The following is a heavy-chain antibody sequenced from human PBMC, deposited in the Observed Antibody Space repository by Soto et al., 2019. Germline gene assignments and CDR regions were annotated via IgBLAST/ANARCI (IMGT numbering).Heavy chain of an antibody. CDR1: GLTFCSNW. J-gene: IGHJ6*02. D-gene: IGHD3-10*01. V-gene: IGHV3-7*01. CDR3: ARDQEMASGYGMDV. Sequence: PGGTLRLSCAASGLTFCSNWMSWVRQALGKGMERVANIKQDGSEKYYVDSVKGRFTISRDNAKNSLYPQMNSLRAEDTAVYYCARDQEMASGYGMDVWGQGTTVTVSS. CDR2: IKQDGSEK.